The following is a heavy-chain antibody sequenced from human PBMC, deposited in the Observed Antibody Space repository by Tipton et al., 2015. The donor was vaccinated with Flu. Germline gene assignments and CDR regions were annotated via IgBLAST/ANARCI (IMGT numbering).Heavy chain of an antibody. D-gene: IGHD1-26*01. J-gene: IGHJ4*02. V-gene: IGHV1-18*04. CDR2: INTDSGGT. Sequence: QSGAEVKKPGASMKVSCKTSGYPLTSYGVSWVRQAPGQGLEWMGWINTDSGGTNYAQKSQGRVTMTRDTSIRTVYMELRSLKSDDTAAYYCANSRSYLGHYFDFWGQGTLVTVSS. CDR3: ANSRSYLGHYFDF. CDR1: GYPLTSYG.